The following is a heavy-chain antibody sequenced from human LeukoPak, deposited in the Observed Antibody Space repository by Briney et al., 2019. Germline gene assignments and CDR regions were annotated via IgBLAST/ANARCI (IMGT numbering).Heavy chain of an antibody. V-gene: IGHV4-34*01. J-gene: IGHJ4*02. D-gene: IGHD3-22*01. CDR2: INHSGST. CDR3: ARGDSSGSACYFDY. Sequence: SETLSLTCAVYGGSFSGYYWSWIRQPPGKGLEWIGEINHSGSTNYNPSFKGRVTISVDTSKNQFSLKLSSVTAADTAVYYCARGDSSGSACYFDYWGQGTLVTVSS. CDR1: GGSFSGYY.